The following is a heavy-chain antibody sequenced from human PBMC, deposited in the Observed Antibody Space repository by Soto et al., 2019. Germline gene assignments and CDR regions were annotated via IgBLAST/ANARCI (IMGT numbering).Heavy chain of an antibody. J-gene: IGHJ3*02. CDR1: GYTFTNYA. D-gene: IGHD2-2*01. CDR3: ARAGYCSSTSCSDAFDI. CDR2: INAGNGNT. Sequence: QVQFVQSGAELKKPGASVKVSCKASGYTFTNYAMHWVRQAPGQRLEWMGWINAGNGNTKYSQKFQGRVTITRDTSASTAYVELTSLRSDDTAVYYCARAGYCSSTSCSDAFDIWGQGTLVTVSS. V-gene: IGHV1-3*01.